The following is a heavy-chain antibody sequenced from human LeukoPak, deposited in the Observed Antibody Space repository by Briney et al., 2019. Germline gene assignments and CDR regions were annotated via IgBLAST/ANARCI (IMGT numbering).Heavy chain of an antibody. CDR2: IWYDGSNK. Sequence: GRSLRLSCAASGFTFSSYGMHWVRQAPGKGLEWVAVIWYDGSNKYYADSVKGRFTISRDNSKNTLYLQMNSLRAEDTAVYYCAKDLRGGLRGVDYWGQGTLVTVSS. CDR1: GFTFSSYG. CDR3: AKDLRGGLRGVDY. V-gene: IGHV3-33*06. J-gene: IGHJ4*02. D-gene: IGHD3-16*01.